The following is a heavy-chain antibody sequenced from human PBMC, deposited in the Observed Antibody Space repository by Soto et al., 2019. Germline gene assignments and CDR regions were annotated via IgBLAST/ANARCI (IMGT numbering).Heavy chain of an antibody. Sequence: EVQLLESGGGLVQPGGSLRLSCAASGFTFSSYAMSWVRQAPGKGLEWVSAISGSGGSTYYADSVKGRCTISRDNSKNTLYLHMNSLSAEDTAVYYCAYAAVAVAGTRDAFDIWGQGTMVTVSS. CDR2: ISGSGGST. CDR1: GFTFSSYA. J-gene: IGHJ3*02. CDR3: AYAAVAVAGTRDAFDI. D-gene: IGHD6-19*01. V-gene: IGHV3-23*01.